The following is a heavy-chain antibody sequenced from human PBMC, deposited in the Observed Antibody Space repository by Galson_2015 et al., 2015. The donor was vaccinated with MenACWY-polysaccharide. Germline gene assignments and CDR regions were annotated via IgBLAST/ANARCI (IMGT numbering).Heavy chain of an antibody. CDR2: ISSSGTI. D-gene: IGHD1-26*01. J-gene: IGHJ4*02. V-gene: IGHV3-48*02. Sequence: SLRLSCAASGFTFSSYSMNWVRQAPGKGLEWVSYISSSGTIYYADSVKGRFTISRDNAKNSLYLQMNSLRDDDTALYYCARVLKGPVGGTPEYWGQGTLVTVSS. CDR3: ARVLKGPVGGTPEY. CDR1: GFTFSSYS.